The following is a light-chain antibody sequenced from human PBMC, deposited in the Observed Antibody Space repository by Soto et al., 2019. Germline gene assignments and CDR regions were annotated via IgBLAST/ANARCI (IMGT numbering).Light chain of an antibody. J-gene: IGLJ3*02. CDR2: SSN. CDR3: AAWDDSLNVWV. V-gene: IGLV1-44*01. CDR1: SSNIGSDT. Sequence: QSVLTQPPSASGTPGQRVTISCSGSSSNIGSDTVNWYQRLPGTAPKLLIYSSNQRPSGVPDRFSGSKSGTSASLAISGLQSEDEADYYCAAWDDSLNVWVFGGGTKVTVL.